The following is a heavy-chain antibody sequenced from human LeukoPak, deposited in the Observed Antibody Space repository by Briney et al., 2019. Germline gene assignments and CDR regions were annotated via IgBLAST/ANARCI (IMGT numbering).Heavy chain of an antibody. D-gene: IGHD5-18*01. CDR2: IYYSGST. Sequence: SETLSLTCSVSGGSISSYYWSWIRQPPGKRLEWIGYIYYSGSTYYNPSLKSRATISVDTSKNQFSLQLSSVTAADTAVYFCARVPPYNSGYGGFDYWGQGTLVTVPS. CDR3: ARVPPYNSGYGGFDY. V-gene: IGHV4-59*01. J-gene: IGHJ4*02. CDR1: GGSISSYY.